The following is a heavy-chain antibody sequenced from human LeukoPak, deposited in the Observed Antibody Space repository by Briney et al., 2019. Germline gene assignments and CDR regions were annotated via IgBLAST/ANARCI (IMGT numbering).Heavy chain of an antibody. CDR2: MNPNSGNT. CDR1: GYTFTSYD. CDR3: VRSLAAAAHGGIDY. Sequence: ASVNVSCKASGYTFTSYDNNLKRKDTGQGLEWMGSMNPNSGNTGYAQKLQGRVTMTRNTSISTAYMELSSLRSEDTAVYYCVRSLAAAAHGGIDYWGQGTLVTVSS. J-gene: IGHJ4*02. V-gene: IGHV1-8*01. D-gene: IGHD6-13*01.